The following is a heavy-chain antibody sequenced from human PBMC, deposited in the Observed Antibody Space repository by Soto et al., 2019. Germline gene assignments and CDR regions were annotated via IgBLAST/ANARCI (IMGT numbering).Heavy chain of an antibody. CDR2: IYYTGST. CDR1: GGSIRRGGYY. J-gene: IGHJ3*02. Sequence: QVQLQESGPGLVKPSQTLSLTCTLSGGSIRRGGYYWTWIRQHPGKGLEWIGYIYYTGSTYYNPSLKSRVTISVDTSKNQFSLKLSSLTAADAAVYYCSATVTTPSRAFDIWGQGTMVTVSS. CDR3: SATVTTPSRAFDI. V-gene: IGHV4-31*03. D-gene: IGHD4-17*01.